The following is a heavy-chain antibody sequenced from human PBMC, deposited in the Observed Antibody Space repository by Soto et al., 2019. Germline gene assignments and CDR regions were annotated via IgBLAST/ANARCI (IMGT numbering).Heavy chain of an antibody. CDR1: GYTFTTYA. CDR2: INPASGHT. D-gene: IGHD1-26*01. Sequence: QVQLVQSGAEVKKPGASVKVSCKASGYTFTTYALHWVRQAPGQRPEWMGWINPASGHTKYSKKFQDRVTITRDTSASTGYLELSSVRSEDTAVYYCGRSVVGATGEILYNAMDVWGQGTTVTVSS. V-gene: IGHV1-3*01. CDR3: GRSVVGATGEILYNAMDV. J-gene: IGHJ6*02.